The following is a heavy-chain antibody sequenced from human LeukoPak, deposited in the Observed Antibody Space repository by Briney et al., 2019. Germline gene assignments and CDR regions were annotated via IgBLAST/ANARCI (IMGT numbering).Heavy chain of an antibody. V-gene: IGHV3-23*01. D-gene: IGHD3-10*01. CDR1: GFTFSSHA. Sequence: GGSLRLSCVGSGFTFSSHAIHWVRQAPGKGLEWVSATSGSGGSTYYADSVKGRFTISRDNSKNTLYLQMNSLRAEDTAVYYCAKGFGATLGSYYYMDVWGKGTTVTVSS. J-gene: IGHJ6*03. CDR3: AKGFGATLGSYYYMDV. CDR2: TSGSGGST.